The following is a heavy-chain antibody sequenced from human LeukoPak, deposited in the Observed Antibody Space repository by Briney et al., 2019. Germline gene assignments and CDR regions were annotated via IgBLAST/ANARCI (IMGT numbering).Heavy chain of an antibody. CDR1: GGAFSSYA. CDR2: IIPIFGTA. V-gene: IGHV1-69*13. J-gene: IGHJ4*02. Sequence: SVKVSCKASGGAFSSYAISCVRQAPGQGLEWMGGIIPIFGTANYAQKFQGRVTITADESTSTAYMELSSLRSEDTAVYYCARDPLSITIFGVVITSTYFDYWGQGTLVTVSS. CDR3: ARDPLSITIFGVVITSTYFDY. D-gene: IGHD3-3*01.